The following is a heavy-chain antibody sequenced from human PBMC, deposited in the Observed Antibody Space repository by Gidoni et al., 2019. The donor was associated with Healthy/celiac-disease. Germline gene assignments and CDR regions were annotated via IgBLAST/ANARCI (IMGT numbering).Heavy chain of an antibody. V-gene: IGHV4-59*01. CDR3: ARGSTFEYSSSLYYYYGMDV. CDR1: GGSISSYY. J-gene: IGHJ6*02. CDR2: IYYSGSP. Sequence: QVQLQESGPGLVKPSETLSLTCTVSGGSISSYYWSWIRQPPGKGLEWIGYIYYSGSPNYNPSLKSRVTISVDTSKNQFSLKLSSVTAADTAVYYCARGSTFEYSSSLYYYYGMDVWGQGTTVTVSS. D-gene: IGHD6-6*01.